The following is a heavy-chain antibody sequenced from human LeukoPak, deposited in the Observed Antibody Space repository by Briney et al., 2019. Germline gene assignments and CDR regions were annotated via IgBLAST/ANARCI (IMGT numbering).Heavy chain of an antibody. CDR3: ARTSWGFNWFDP. J-gene: IGHJ5*02. CDR2: IYYSGST. V-gene: IGHV4-59*01. D-gene: IGHD2-2*01. CDR1: GGSISSYY. Sequence: SETLSLTCTVPGGSISSYYWSWIRQPPGKGLEWIGYIYYSGSTNYNPSLKSRVTISVDTSKNQFSLKLSSVTAADTAVYYCARTSWGFNWFDPWGQGTLVTVSS.